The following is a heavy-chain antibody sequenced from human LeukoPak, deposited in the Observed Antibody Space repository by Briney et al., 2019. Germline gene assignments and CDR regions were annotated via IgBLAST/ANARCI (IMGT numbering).Heavy chain of an antibody. Sequence: GGSLRLSCAASGFNSIDYSMNWVRQAPGKGLEWISYIGISSGNTKYADSVKGRFTISRDKARNSLYLQMNSLRVEDTAIYYCARDHRYAFDNWGHGTLVTVSS. CDR2: IGISSGNT. D-gene: IGHD5-12*01. CDR3: ARDHRYAFDN. J-gene: IGHJ4*01. V-gene: IGHV3-48*01. CDR1: GFNSIDYS.